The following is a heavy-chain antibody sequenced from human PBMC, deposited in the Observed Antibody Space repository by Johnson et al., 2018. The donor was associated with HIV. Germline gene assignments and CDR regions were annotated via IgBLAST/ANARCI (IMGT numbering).Heavy chain of an antibody. CDR3: ARVLESKVAAGSWAFDI. J-gene: IGHJ3*02. CDR2: ISYDGANK. Sequence: QVQLVESGGGVVQPGRSLILSCAASGFTFSTYDMHWVRQAPGKGLEWVAIISYDGANKYYEDSVKGRFTISRDNSKNTLYLQMNSLTTEDTAVYYCARVLESKVAAGSWAFDICGQGTMVTVSS. V-gene: IGHV3-30-3*01. D-gene: IGHD6-13*01. CDR1: GFTFSTYD.